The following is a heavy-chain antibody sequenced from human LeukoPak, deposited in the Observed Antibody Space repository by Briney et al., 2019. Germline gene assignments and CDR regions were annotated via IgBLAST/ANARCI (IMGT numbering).Heavy chain of an antibody. V-gene: IGHV1-46*01. CDR3: ARGVTIFGVFDYFDY. CDR2: INPSGGST. D-gene: IGHD3-3*01. Sequence: INPSGGSTSYAQKFQGRVTMTRDTSTSTVYMELSSLRSEDTAVYYCARGVTIFGVFDYFDYWGQGTLVTVSS. J-gene: IGHJ4*02.